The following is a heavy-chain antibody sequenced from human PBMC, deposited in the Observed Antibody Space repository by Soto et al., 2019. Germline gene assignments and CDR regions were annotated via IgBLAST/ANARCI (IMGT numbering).Heavy chain of an antibody. V-gene: IGHV1-2*02. Sequence: ASVKVCCKASGYTFTFYYMHWVRQAPGQGLEWMGWINPKSGGTMYPQKFQGRVTMTWDTSISTAYMALTRLRSDDTAVYYCARDLAKGGGSAGFDYWGQGTLVTSPQ. J-gene: IGHJ4*02. CDR2: INPKSGGT. CDR3: ARDLAKGGGSAGFDY. D-gene: IGHD1-26*01. CDR1: GYTFTFYY.